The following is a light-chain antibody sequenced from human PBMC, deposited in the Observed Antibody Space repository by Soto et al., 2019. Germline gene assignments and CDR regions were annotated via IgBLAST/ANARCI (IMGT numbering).Light chain of an antibody. CDR2: DAS. CDR3: QQRSNWPPG. CDR1: QSVSSY. J-gene: IGKJ1*01. V-gene: IGKV3-11*01. Sequence: EIVLTQSPATLSLSPGERATLSCRASQSVSSYLAWYQQKPGQAPRLLIYDASNRATGIPARFSGSGSGTDFTLTISSLEPEGFAVYYCQQRSNWPPGVGQGTKVEIK.